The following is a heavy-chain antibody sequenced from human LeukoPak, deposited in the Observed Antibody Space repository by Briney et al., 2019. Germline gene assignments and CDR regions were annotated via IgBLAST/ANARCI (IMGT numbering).Heavy chain of an antibody. CDR3: ARADEEQWLVPDAFDI. CDR2: ISSSSSYI. Sequence: GGSLRLSCAASGFTFSSYSMNWVRQAPGKGLEWVSSISSSSSYIYYADSVKGRFTISRDNAKNSLYLQMNSLRAEDTAVYYCARADEEQWLVPDAFDIWGQGTMVTVSS. D-gene: IGHD6-19*01. V-gene: IGHV3-21*01. CDR1: GFTFSSYS. J-gene: IGHJ3*02.